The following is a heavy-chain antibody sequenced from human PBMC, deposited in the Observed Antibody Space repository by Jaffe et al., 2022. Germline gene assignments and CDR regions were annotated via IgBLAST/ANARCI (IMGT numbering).Heavy chain of an antibody. V-gene: IGHV4-34*01. CDR1: GGSFSGYY. CDR2: INHSGST. CDR3: ARFRRYGYSSGWYGGTLDY. D-gene: IGHD6-19*01. J-gene: IGHJ4*02. Sequence: QVQLQQWGAGLLKPSETLSLTCAVYGGSFSGYYWSWIRQPPGKGLEWIGEINHSGSTNYNPSLKSRVTISVDTSKNQFSLKLSSVTAADTAVYYCARFRRYGYSSGWYGGTLDYWGQGTLVTVSS.